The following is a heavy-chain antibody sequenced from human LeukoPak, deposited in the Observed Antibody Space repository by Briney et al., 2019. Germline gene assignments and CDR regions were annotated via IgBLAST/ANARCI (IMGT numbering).Heavy chain of an antibody. D-gene: IGHD3-10*01. Sequence: GGSLRLSCAASGVTVSTIYMGWVRQAPGKGLDWVSVIYPDGKAYYAESVKGRFTISRDSSENTLFLQMNSLRAEDTAVYYCATLKGWYGEGCFDYWGQGTLVTDS. CDR3: ATLKGWYGEGCFDY. J-gene: IGHJ4*02. V-gene: IGHV3-53*01. CDR2: IYPDGKA. CDR1: GVTVSTIY.